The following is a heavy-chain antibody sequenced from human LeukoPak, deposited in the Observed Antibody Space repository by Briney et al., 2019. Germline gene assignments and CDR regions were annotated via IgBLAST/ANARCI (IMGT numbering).Heavy chain of an antibody. D-gene: IGHD2-2*01. CDR1: GGSISSYY. CDR3: ARDPLYCSSTSCYYYGMDV. J-gene: IGHJ6*02. CDR2: IYYSGST. Sequence: SETLFLTCTVSGGSISSYYWSWIRQPPGKGLEWIGYIYYSGSTNYNPSLKSRVTISVDTSKNQFSLKLSSVTAADTAVYYCARDPLYCSSTSCYYYGMDVWGQGTTVTVSS. V-gene: IGHV4-59*01.